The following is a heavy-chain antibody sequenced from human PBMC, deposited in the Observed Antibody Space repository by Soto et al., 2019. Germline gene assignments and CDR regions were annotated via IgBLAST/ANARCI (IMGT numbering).Heavy chain of an antibody. Sequence: SSETLSLTCTISGGSVSVYYWSWIRQSTGQGLEWIGYIYASGSPYYNPSLRSRVTISADTSKNQISLKLTSPTAADTAVYYCARGVGSSHRQYWGLGTLVTVSS. CDR2: IYASGSP. CDR3: ARGVGSSHRQY. J-gene: IGHJ4*02. D-gene: IGHD1-26*01. V-gene: IGHV4-59*02. CDR1: GGSVSVYY.